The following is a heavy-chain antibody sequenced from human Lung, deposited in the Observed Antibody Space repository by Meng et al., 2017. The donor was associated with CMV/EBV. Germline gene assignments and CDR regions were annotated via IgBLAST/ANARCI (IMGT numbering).Heavy chain of an antibody. Sequence: SXTLSLTCTVSGGSISSSTYYWGWVRQPPGKGLEWIGSLYYSGSTYYNPSLKSRVTISVDTSMNQFSLKLSSVTAADTAMYYCARGDSGSYYFDYWGQG. CDR1: GGSISSSTYY. CDR2: LYYSGST. V-gene: IGHV4-39*07. CDR3: ARGDSGSYYFDY. D-gene: IGHD1-26*01. J-gene: IGHJ4*02.